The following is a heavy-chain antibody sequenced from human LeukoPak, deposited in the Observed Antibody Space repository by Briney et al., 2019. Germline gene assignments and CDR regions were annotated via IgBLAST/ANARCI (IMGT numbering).Heavy chain of an antibody. Sequence: MTSETLSLTCTVSGGSISSYYWSWIRQPPGKGLEWIGYIYYSGSTNYNPSLKSRVTISVDTSKNQFSLKLSSVTAADTAVYYCARVFDAFDIWGQGTMVTVSS. V-gene: IGHV4-59*08. J-gene: IGHJ3*02. CDR2: IYYSGST. CDR3: ARVFDAFDI. CDR1: GGSISSYY.